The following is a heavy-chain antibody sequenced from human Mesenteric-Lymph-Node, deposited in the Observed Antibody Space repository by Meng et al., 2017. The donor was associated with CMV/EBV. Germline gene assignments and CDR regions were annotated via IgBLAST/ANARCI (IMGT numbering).Heavy chain of an antibody. V-gene: IGHV1-69*02. Sequence: QVQLVQSGAEVKKPGSSAKVSCKASGGTFSSYTISWVRQAPGQGLEWMGRIIPILGIANYAQKFQGRVTITADKSTSTAYMELSSLRSEDTAVYYCAGGIAAAGSRWFDPWGQGTLVTVSS. CDR2: IIPILGIA. D-gene: IGHD6-13*01. J-gene: IGHJ5*02. CDR3: AGGIAAAGSRWFDP. CDR1: GGTFSSYT.